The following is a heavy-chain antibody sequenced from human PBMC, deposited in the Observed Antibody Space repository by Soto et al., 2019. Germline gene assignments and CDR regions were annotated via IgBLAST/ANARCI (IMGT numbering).Heavy chain of an antibody. Sequence: ASVKVSCKVSGYTLTELSMHWVRQAPGKGLEWMGGFDPEDGETIYAQKFQGRVTMTEDTTTDTAYMELSSLRSEDTAVYYCATGRTYGSGSYAEYNWFDPWGQGTLVTVSS. D-gene: IGHD3-10*01. CDR3: ATGRTYGSGSYAEYNWFDP. V-gene: IGHV1-24*01. CDR2: FDPEDGET. J-gene: IGHJ5*02. CDR1: GYTLTELS.